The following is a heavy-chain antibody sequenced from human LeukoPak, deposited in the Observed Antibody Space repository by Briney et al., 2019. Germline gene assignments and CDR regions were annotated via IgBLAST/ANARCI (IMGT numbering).Heavy chain of an antibody. CDR2: ISSSSSYI. J-gene: IGHJ4*02. Sequence: GGSLRLSCAASGFTFSSYSMNWVRQAPGKGLEWVSSISSSSSYIYYADSVKGRFTISRDNAKNSLYLQMNSLRVEDTAVYYCARGIVGATGGGFDYWGQGTLVTVSS. CDR3: ARGIVGATGGGFDY. D-gene: IGHD1-26*01. V-gene: IGHV3-21*01. CDR1: GFTFSSYS.